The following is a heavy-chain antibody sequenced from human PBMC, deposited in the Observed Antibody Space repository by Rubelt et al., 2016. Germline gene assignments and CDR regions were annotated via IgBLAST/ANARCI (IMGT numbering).Heavy chain of an antibody. J-gene: IGHJ4*02. CDR1: GGSISSSSYY. CDR2: IYYSGST. D-gene: IGHD6-19*01. V-gene: IGHV4-39*07. Sequence: QLQLQESGPGLVKPAETLSLTCTVSGGSISSSSYYWGWIRQSPGKGLEWIGSIYYSGSTYCNPSLKSRVTISVDTSKNQFSLKLSSVTAADTAVYYCARFRGSGWYLVDYWGQGTLVTVSS. CDR3: ARFRGSGWYLVDY.